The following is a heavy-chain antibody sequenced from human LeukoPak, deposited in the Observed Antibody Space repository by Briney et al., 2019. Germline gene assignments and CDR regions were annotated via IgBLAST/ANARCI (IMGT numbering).Heavy chain of an antibody. V-gene: IGHV1-69*04. CDR2: IIPILGIA. CDR1: GGTFSSYA. Sequence: GASVKVSYKASGGTFSSYAISWVRQAPGQGLEWMGRIIPILGIANYAQKFQGRVTITADKSTSTAYMELSSLRSEDTAVYYCARGLGRVYGMDVWGQGTTVTVSS. J-gene: IGHJ6*02. CDR3: ARGLGRVYGMDV.